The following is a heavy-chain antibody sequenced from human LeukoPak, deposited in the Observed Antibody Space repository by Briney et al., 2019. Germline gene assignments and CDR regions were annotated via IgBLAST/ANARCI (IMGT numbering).Heavy chain of an antibody. J-gene: IGHJ3*01. Sequence: GGSLRLSCAASGFTFSSYAMHWVRQAPGKGLEWVAVISYDGSNKYYADSVKGRFTISRDNSKNSLYLQMNSLRVEDTAVNYCARDGAYSASNFWGQGTMVAVSS. CDR1: GFTFSSYA. CDR3: ARDGAYSASNF. V-gene: IGHV3-30-3*01. D-gene: IGHD6-13*01. CDR2: ISYDGSNK.